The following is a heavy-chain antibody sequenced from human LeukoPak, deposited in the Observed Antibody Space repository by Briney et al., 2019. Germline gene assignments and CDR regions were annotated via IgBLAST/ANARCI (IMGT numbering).Heavy chain of an antibody. CDR3: ARNILFAFDI. D-gene: IGHD2/OR15-2a*01. CDR1: GLTVSSSY. J-gene: IGHJ3*02. CDR2: IYNDGRT. V-gene: IGHV3-53*01. Sequence: PGGSLRLSCAASGLTVSSSYMSWVRQAPGKGLEWVSIIYNDGRTYYADSLKGRFTISRKNSKNTLYLQVKSLRGEDTAMYYCARNILFAFDIWGQGTMVSVSS.